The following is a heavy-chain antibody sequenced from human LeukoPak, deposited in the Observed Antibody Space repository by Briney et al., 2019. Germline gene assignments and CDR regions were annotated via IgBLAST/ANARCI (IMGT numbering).Heavy chain of an antibody. CDR1: GGSTCSYN. Sequence: PPQTLSLTCTVSGGSTCSYNWSSSWEPPRKGLWRVWYIYTIGSSNYNPSLTSRVTISLDSSKTQFSLKLSSVTSADTAVYYCARHSGAGSSSFYFDYWGQGTLVTVSS. J-gene: IGHJ4*02. CDR2: IYTIGSS. V-gene: IGHV4-4*09. D-gene: IGHD6-6*01. CDR3: ARHSGAGSSSFYFDY.